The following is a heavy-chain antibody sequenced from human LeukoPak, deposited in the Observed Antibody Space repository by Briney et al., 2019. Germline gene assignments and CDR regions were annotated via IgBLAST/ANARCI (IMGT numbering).Heavy chain of an antibody. CDR1: GFTFNTAW. J-gene: IGHJ4*02. CDR2: IKSKTDGETR. D-gene: IGHD4-11*01. Sequence: GGSLRLSCAASGFTFNTAWMTWVRQAPGKGLEWVGVIKSKTDGETRHYAAPVEGRFTISRDDSRTTLYLQMNSLKIEDTAVYYCVSHQLEDYRVRWGQGTLVTVSS. V-gene: IGHV3-15*01. CDR3: VSHQLEDYRVR.